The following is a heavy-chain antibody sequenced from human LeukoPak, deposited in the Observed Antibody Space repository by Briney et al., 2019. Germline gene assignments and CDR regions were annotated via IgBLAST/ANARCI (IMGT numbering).Heavy chain of an antibody. CDR1: GGSFSGYY. V-gene: IGHV2-70*11. J-gene: IGHJ3*02. Sequence: TLSLTCAVYGGSFSGYYWSWIRQPPGKALEWLARIDWDDDKYYSTSLKTRLTISKDTSKNQVVLTMTNMDPVDTATYYCARINYYDSSGYYLHAFDIWGQGTMVTVSS. CDR3: ARINYYDSSGYYLHAFDI. D-gene: IGHD3-22*01. CDR2: IDWDDDK.